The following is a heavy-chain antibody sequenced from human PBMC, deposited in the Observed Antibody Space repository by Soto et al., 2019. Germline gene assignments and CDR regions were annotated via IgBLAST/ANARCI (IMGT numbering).Heavy chain of an antibody. CDR3: ARAISAKNWFDP. CDR1: GCSISSYY. J-gene: IGHJ5*02. V-gene: IGHV4-59*01. CDR2: IYYSGST. Sequence: SETLSLTCTVSGCSISSYYWSWIRQPPGKGLEWIGYIYYSGSTNYNPSLKSRVTISVDTSKNHFSLQLTSVTAADTAVYYCARAISAKNWFDPWGHGTLVTVSS.